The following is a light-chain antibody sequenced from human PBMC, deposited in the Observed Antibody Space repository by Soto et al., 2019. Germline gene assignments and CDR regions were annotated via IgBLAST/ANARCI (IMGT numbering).Light chain of an antibody. CDR3: QSYDSTLSARYV. CDR2: GNI. CDR1: SSKIGAGYD. V-gene: IGLV1-40*01. Sequence: QSVLTQPPSVSGAPGQRVTISCPGSSSKIGAGYDVHWYQQRPGTAPKLLIFGNINRPSGVPDRFSGSKSGTSASLAITGLQAEDEGDYYRQSYDSTLSARYVFGTGTKVTVL. J-gene: IGLJ1*01.